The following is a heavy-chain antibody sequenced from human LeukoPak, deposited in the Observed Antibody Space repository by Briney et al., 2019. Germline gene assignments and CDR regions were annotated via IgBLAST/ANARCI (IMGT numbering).Heavy chain of an antibody. CDR3: ARATMIVVVPNRTRDFDY. V-gene: IGHV4-34*01. Sequence: ASETLSLTCAAYGGSFSGYYWSWLRQPPGKGLEWIGEINHSGSTNYNPSLKSRVTISVDTSKNQFSLKLSSVTAADTAVYYCARATMIVVVPNRTRDFDYWGQGTLVTVSS. J-gene: IGHJ4*02. D-gene: IGHD3-22*01. CDR1: GGSFSGYY. CDR2: INHSGST.